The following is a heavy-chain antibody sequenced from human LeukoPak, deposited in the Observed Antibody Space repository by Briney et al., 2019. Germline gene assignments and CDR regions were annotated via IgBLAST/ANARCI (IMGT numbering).Heavy chain of an antibody. J-gene: IGHJ4*02. CDR1: GFTFSSYG. V-gene: IGHV3-30*02. Sequence: GGSLRLSCAASGFTFSSYGMHWVRQAPGKGLEWVAFIRYDGSNKYYADSVKGRFTISRDNSKNTLYLQMNSLRAEDTAVYYCANVGYCSSTSCYDSYWGQGTLVTVSS. CDR3: ANVGYCSSTSCYDSY. CDR2: IRYDGSNK. D-gene: IGHD2-2*01.